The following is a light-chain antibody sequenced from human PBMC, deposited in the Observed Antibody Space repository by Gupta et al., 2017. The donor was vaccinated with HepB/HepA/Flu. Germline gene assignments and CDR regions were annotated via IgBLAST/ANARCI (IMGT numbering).Light chain of an antibody. CDR2: GAS. CDR3: QQYGSSPWT. CDR1: QSVSSSY. J-gene: IGKJ1*01. V-gene: IGKV3-20*01. Sequence: EIVLTQSPGTLSLSPGERATLSCRASQSVSSSYLAWYQQKPGQAPRPLIYGASSRATGSPDRFSGSGSGTDFTLTSSRLEPEDFAVYYCQQYGSSPWTFVQGTKVEIK.